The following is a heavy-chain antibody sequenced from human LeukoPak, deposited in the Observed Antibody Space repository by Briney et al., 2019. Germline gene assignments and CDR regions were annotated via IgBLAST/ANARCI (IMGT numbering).Heavy chain of an antibody. V-gene: IGHV3-23*01. J-gene: IGHJ4*02. CDR2: ISGSGGST. D-gene: IGHD3-10*01. Sequence: GGSLRLSCAASGLAFSSYGMHWVRQAPGKGLEWVSAISGSGGSTYYADSVKGRFTISRDNSKNTLYLQMNSLRAEDTAVYYCAKDFNSVYWGQGTLVTVSS. CDR3: AKDFNSVY. CDR1: GLAFSSYG.